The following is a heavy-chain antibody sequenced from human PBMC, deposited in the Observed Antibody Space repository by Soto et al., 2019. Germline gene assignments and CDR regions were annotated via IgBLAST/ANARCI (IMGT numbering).Heavy chain of an antibody. Sequence: GASVKVSCKASGYTFTGYYMHWVRQAPGQGLEWMGWINPNSGGTNYAQKFQGWVTMTRDTSISTAYVELSRLRSDDTAVYYCARGSYGDYYYYMDVWGKGTTVTVSS. J-gene: IGHJ6*03. CDR2: INPNSGGT. D-gene: IGHD4-17*01. V-gene: IGHV1-2*04. CDR3: ARGSYGDYYYYMDV. CDR1: GYTFTGYY.